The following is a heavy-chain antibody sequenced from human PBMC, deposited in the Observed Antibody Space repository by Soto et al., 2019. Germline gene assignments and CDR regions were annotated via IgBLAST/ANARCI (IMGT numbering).Heavy chain of an antibody. V-gene: IGHV3-23*01. CDR3: AKALNEGGSYCGGVDH. CDR1: GLSFSSYG. J-gene: IGHJ1*01. Sequence: EVQLLESGGGLVEPGGSLRLSCAASGLSFSSYGMSWVRPAPGKGLEWVSGISGSATGTYYTDSVKGRFTISRDNSMVTLQLAMNSLGAEDTALYYCAKALNEGGSYCGGVDHWGQGTLVAVSA. D-gene: IGHD2-21*02. CDR2: ISGSATGT.